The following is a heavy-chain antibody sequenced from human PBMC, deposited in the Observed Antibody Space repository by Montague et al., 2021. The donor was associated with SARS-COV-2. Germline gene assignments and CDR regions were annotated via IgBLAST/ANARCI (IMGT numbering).Heavy chain of an antibody. CDR1: GGSISSYSCY. Sequence: SETLSLTCTVSGGSISSYSCYWGWLPQPKGQGLVWIGCIYCSGSTYSTPSRKSRVTISVDTSKNQFSLKLISVTAADTAVYYCAGDLGCFFGMEVWGQGTLVTVSS. D-gene: IGHD2/OR15-2a*01. CDR3: AGDLGCFFGMEV. V-gene: IGHV4-39*07. CDR2: IYCSGST. J-gene: IGHJ6*02.